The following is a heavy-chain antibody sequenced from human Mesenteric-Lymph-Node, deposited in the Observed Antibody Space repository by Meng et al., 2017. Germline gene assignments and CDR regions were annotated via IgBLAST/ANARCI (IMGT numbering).Heavy chain of an antibody. V-gene: IGHV3-11*01. CDR1: GFTFINYA. CDR3: ARDSPPSSGGFDY. CDR2: ISSSGSTI. J-gene: IGHJ4*02. D-gene: IGHD6-25*01. Sequence: GESLKISCAASGFTFINYAMSWIRQAPGKGLEWVSYISSSGSTIYYADSVKGRFTISRDNAKNSLYLQMNSLRAEDTAVYYCARDSPPSSGGFDYWGQGTLVTVSS.